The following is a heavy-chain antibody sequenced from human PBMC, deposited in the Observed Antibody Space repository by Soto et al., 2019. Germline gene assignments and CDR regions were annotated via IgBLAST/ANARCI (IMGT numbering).Heavy chain of an antibody. V-gene: IGHV1-18*04. Sequence: QVQLVQSGAEVKKPGASVQVSCKASGYTFTSYGISWVRQAPGQGLEWMGWISAYNGNTNYAQKLQGRVTMNTDTSTSTAYMELRSLSSDDTAVYYCARGLTPVGATTVCLNYWGQGTLVPVSS. J-gene: IGHJ4*02. CDR2: ISAYNGNT. CDR3: ARGLTPVGATTVCLNY. D-gene: IGHD1-26*01. CDR1: GYTFTSYG.